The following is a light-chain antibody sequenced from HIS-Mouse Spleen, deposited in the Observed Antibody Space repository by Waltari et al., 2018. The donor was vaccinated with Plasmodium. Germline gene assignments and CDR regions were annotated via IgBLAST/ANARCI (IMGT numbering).Light chain of an antibody. CDR1: SPNIGSNT. J-gene: IGLJ2*01. Sequence: QSVLTQPPSASGTPGQRVTISCSGSSPNIGSNTGNWYQQPPGTAPKLLIYSNNQRPSGVPDRFSGSKSGTSASLAISGLQSEDEADYYCAAWDDSLNGVVFGGGTKLTVL. CDR3: AAWDDSLNGVV. CDR2: SNN. V-gene: IGLV1-44*01.